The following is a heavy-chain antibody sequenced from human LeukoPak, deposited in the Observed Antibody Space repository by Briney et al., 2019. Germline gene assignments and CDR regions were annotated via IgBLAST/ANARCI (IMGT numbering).Heavy chain of an antibody. Sequence: ASVKVSCKVSGYSLTELSMHWVRQALGKGLEWMGGFDPDDGETPLFAQKFQGRVSMTEDTSTDTAYMELSSLTSEDTAVYYCVTGTIYCSSCPHDYWGQGTLVTVSS. CDR2: FDPDDGET. V-gene: IGHV1-24*01. D-gene: IGHD2-2*01. CDR3: VTGTIYCSSCPHDY. CDR1: GYSLTELS. J-gene: IGHJ4*02.